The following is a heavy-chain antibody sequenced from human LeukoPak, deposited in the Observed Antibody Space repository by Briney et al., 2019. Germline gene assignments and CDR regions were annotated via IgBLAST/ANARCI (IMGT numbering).Heavy chain of an antibody. J-gene: IGHJ4*02. D-gene: IGHD3-10*01. CDR1: GFSFSNYG. CDR3: AKDPGAKYYFDY. Sequence: GGSLRLSCAASGFSFSNYGMYWVRLAPGKGLEWVSFIRYDGGNKWYADSVKGRFTASRDNSKNTLYLQMNSLTTEDTAVYYCAKDPGAKYYFDYWGQGTPVTVSS. CDR2: IRYDGGNK. V-gene: IGHV3-30*02.